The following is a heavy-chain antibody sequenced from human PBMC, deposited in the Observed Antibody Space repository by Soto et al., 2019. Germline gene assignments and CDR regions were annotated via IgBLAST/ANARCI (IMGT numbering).Heavy chain of an antibody. CDR3: ARAGLFWSGYPPPANYYYYGIDV. Sequence: ASVKVSCKASGYTFTSYGISWVRQAPGQGLEWMGWISAYNGNTNYAQKLQGRVTMTTDTSTSTAYMELRSLRSDDTAVYYCARAGLFWSGYPPPANYYYYGIDVWGQGTTVTVSS. D-gene: IGHD3-3*01. CDR2: ISAYNGNT. CDR1: GYTFTSYG. J-gene: IGHJ6*02. V-gene: IGHV1-18*01.